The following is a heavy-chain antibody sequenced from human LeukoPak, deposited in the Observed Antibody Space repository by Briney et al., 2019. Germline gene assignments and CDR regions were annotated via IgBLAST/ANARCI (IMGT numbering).Heavy chain of an antibody. D-gene: IGHD4-17*01. CDR1: GGSISSGGYY. CDR2: IYYSGIT. V-gene: IGHV4-31*03. J-gene: IGHJ4*02. Sequence: SETLSLTCTVSGGSISSGGYYWSWIRQHPGKGLEWIGFIYYSGITYDNPSLKSRITISIDTSKNQFSLKLSSVTAADTAVYYCARVLAATVTVFDYWGQGILVTVSS. CDR3: ARVLAATVTVFDY.